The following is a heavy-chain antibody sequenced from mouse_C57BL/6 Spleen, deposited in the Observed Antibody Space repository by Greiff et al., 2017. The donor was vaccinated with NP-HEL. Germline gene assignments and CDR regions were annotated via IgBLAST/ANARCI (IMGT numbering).Heavy chain of an antibody. Sequence: EVQLQQSGAELVKPGASVKLSCTASGFNIKDYYMHWVKQRTEQGLEWIGRIDPEDGETKYAPKFQGKATITADTSSNTAYLQLSSMTSEDTAVYVWARRTVVAYYAMDCWVRGTSGTVSS. CDR1: GFNIKDYY. D-gene: IGHD1-1*01. V-gene: IGHV14-2*01. J-gene: IGHJ4*01. CDR3: ARRTVVAYYAMDC. CDR2: IDPEDGET.